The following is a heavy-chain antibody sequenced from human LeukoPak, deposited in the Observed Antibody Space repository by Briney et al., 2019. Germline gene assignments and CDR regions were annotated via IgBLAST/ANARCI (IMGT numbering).Heavy chain of an antibody. CDR1: GFTSSSYA. CDR3: AKENAYYDSSGYYSS. V-gene: IGHV3-23*01. CDR2: ISGSGGST. Sequence: GGSLRLSCAASGFTSSSYAMSWVRQAPGKGLEWVSAISGSGGSTYYADSVKGRFTISRDNSKNTLYLQMNSLRAEDTAVYYCAKENAYYDSSGYYSSWGQGTLVTVSS. J-gene: IGHJ5*02. D-gene: IGHD3-22*01.